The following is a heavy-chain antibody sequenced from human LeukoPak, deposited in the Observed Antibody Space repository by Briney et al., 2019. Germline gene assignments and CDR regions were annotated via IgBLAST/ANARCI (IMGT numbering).Heavy chain of an antibody. CDR2: INHSGST. J-gene: IGHJ4*02. CDR1: GGPFSGYY. D-gene: IGHD3-10*01. V-gene: IGHV4-34*01. CDR3: ATVDRGFGY. Sequence: SSETLSLTCAVYGGPFSGYYWSWIRQPPGKGLEWIGEINHSGSTNYNPSLKSRVTISVDTSKTQFSLKLSSVTAADTAVYYCATVDRGFGYWGQGTLVTVSS.